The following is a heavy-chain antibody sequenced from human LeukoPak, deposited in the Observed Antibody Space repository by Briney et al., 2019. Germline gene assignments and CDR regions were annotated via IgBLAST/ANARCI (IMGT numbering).Heavy chain of an antibody. J-gene: IGHJ4*02. D-gene: IGHD3-16*02. CDR3: ARGPTGLSIDY. CDR1: GFTFSSYA. Sequence: GGSLRLSCAASGFTFSSYAMHWVRQAPGKGLEWVAVISYDGSNKYYADSVKGRFTISRDNSKDTLCLQMNSLRAEDTAVYYCARGPTGLSIDYWGQGTLVTVSS. CDR2: ISYDGSNK. V-gene: IGHV3-30*04.